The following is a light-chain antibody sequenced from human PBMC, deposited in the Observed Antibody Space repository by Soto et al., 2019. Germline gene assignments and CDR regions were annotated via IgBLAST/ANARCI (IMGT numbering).Light chain of an antibody. CDR1: SSDVGAFNY. J-gene: IGLJ1*01. V-gene: IGLV2-14*01. Sequence: QSVLTQPASVSGSPGQSITISCTGTSSDVGAFNYVSWYLQYPGKAPKLMIYEVGNRPSGVSNRFSGSKSGNTACLTISGLQAEDEADYYCCSYASGSIYVFGTGTKVTVL. CDR3: CSYASGSIYV. CDR2: EVG.